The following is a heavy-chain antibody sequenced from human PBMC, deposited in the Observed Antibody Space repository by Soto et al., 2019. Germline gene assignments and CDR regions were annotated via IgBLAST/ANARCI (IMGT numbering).Heavy chain of an antibody. CDR2: IWYDGSNK. Sequence: GGSLRLSCAASGFTFSSYGMHWVRQAPGKGLEWVAVIWYDGSNKYYADSVKGRFTISRDNSKNTLYLQMNSLRAEDTAVYYCARAIEAAVAGTIGYWGQGTLVTVS. D-gene: IGHD6-19*01. V-gene: IGHV3-33*01. CDR3: ARAIEAAVAGTIGY. CDR1: GFTFSSYG. J-gene: IGHJ4*02.